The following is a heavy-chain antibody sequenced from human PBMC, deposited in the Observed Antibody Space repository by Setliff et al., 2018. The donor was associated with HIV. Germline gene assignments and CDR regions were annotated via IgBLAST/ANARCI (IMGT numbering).Heavy chain of an antibody. CDR2: IIPIFGTA. D-gene: IGHD3-3*01. CDR3: ARGTRYDFWSNYLTDYYFDY. V-gene: IGHV1-69*13. CDR1: GGTFNRNA. J-gene: IGHJ4*02. Sequence: SVKVSCKASGGTFNRNAINWVRQAPGQGLEWMGGIIPIFGTAHYPRKFQGRVTITADESTSTAYMELSSLRSDDTALYFCARGTRYDFWSNYLTDYYFDYWGQGTLVTVSS.